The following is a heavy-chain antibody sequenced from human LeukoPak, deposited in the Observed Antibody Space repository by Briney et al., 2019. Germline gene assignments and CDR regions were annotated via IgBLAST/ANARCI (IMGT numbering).Heavy chain of an antibody. V-gene: IGHV3-53*04. CDR2: IYSGGST. D-gene: IGHD3-16*01. Sequence: AGSLRLSCAASGFTVSSNYMSWVRQAPGKGLEWVTGIYSGGSTYYADSVKGRFTISRHNSKNTLYLQMNSLRAEDTAVYYCARNGGGVTLYYFDYWGQGTLVTVSS. J-gene: IGHJ4*02. CDR1: GFTVSSNY. CDR3: ARNGGGVTLYYFDY.